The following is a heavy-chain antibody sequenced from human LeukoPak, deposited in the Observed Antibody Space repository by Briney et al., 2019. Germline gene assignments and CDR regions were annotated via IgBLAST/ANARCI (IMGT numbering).Heavy chain of an antibody. CDR3: ARGYCSGGSCYSWFDP. J-gene: IGHJ5*02. V-gene: IGHV4-30-4*01. CDR2: IYYSGST. Sequence: SETLSLTCTVSGGSISSGDYYWSWIRQPPGKGLEWIGYIYYSGSTYYNPSLKSRVTISVDTSKNQFSLKLSSVTAADTAVYYCARGYCSGGSCYSWFDPWGQGTLVTVSS. D-gene: IGHD2-15*01. CDR1: GGSISSGDYY.